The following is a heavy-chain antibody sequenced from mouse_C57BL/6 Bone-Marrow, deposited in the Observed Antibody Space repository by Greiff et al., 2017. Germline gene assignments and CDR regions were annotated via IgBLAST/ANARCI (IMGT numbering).Heavy chain of an antibody. Sequence: VQLQQPGAELVKPGASVKLSCKASGYTFTSYWMHWVKQRPGQGLEWIGMIHPNSGSTNYNEKFKSKATLTVDKSSSTAYMQLSSLTSEDSVVYYCARKMGIYYDYSWFAYWGQGTLVTVSA. V-gene: IGHV1-64*01. D-gene: IGHD2-4*01. J-gene: IGHJ3*01. CDR3: ARKMGIYYDYSWFAY. CDR1: GYTFTSYW. CDR2: IHPNSGST.